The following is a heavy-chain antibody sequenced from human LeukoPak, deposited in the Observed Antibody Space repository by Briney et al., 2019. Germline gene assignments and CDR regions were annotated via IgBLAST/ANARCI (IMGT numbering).Heavy chain of an antibody. CDR2: IYTSGST. CDR1: GGSISSYY. D-gene: IGHD3-10*01. Sequence: PSETLSLTCTVSGGSISSYYWSWIRQPAGKGLEWIGRIYTSGSTNYNPSLKSRVTMSVDTSKNQFSLKLSSVTAADTAVYYCAREWGYYYGSGSYERNWFDPWGQGTLVTVSS. J-gene: IGHJ5*02. CDR3: AREWGYYYGSGSYERNWFDP. V-gene: IGHV4-4*07.